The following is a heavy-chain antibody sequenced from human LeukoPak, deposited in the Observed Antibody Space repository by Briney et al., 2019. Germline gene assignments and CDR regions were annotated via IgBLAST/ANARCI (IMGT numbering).Heavy chain of an antibody. CDR3: ARDSSGSCDY. CDR1: GFTLGDYA. V-gene: IGHV3-21*05. Sequence: GGSLRLSCTASGFTLGDYAMSWVRQAPGKGLEWVSYISSSSSYIYYADSVKGRFTISRDNAKNSLYLQMNSLRAEDTAVYYCARDSSGSCDYWGQGTLVTVSS. CDR2: ISSSSSYI. D-gene: IGHD1-26*01. J-gene: IGHJ4*02.